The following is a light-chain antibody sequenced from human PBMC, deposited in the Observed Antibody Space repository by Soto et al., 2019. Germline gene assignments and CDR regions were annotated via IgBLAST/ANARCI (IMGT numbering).Light chain of an antibody. CDR3: HQYSNWPRT. CDR1: QTVSSN. Sequence: EIVMTQSPATLSVSPGERATLSCRASQTVSSNLAWYQQKPGQAPRLLIYRASTRATGIPARFSGSGSGTEFTLTISSLQSVDVAVYYCHQYSNWPRTFGQGTKVEIK. V-gene: IGKV3-15*01. CDR2: RAS. J-gene: IGKJ1*01.